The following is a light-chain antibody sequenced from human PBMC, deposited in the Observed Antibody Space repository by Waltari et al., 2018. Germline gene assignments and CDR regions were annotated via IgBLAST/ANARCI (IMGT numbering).Light chain of an antibody. V-gene: IGLV1-40*01. Sequence: QSVLTQPPSVSGAPGQRVTISCTGSSSNIWAGYDVHWYQQLPGTAPKLLIYGNSNRPSGVPDRFSGSKSGTSASLAITGLQAEDEADYYCQSYDSSLSGSLFGTGTKVTVL. J-gene: IGLJ1*01. CDR3: QSYDSSLSGSL. CDR2: GNS. CDR1: SSNIWAGYD.